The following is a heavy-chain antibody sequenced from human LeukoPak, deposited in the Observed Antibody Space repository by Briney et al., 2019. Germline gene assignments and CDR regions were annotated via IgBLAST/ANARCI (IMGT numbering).Heavy chain of an antibody. CDR2: INPSDGTA. Sequence: ASVKVSCKASGSIFTSYYIHWVRQAPGQGPEWMAKINPSDGTATYAQRFQGRVTMTSDTSTSTISMELSSLRSEDTAVYYCARALSGARRRRFDYWGQGTLVTVSS. V-gene: IGHV1-46*01. CDR1: GSIFTSYY. J-gene: IGHJ4*02. CDR3: ARALSGARRRRFDY.